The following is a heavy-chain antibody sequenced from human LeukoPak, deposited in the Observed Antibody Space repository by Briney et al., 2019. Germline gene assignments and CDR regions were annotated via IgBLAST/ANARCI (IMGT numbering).Heavy chain of an antibody. CDR3: ARELAASSWYGMDV. CDR1: GYTFTSYG. J-gene: IGHJ6*02. Sequence: ASVKVSCMASGYTFTSYGISWVRQAPGQGLEWMGWISAYNGNTNYAQKLQGRVTMTTDTSTSTAYMELRSLRSDAAAVYYCARELAASSWYGMDVWGQGTTVTVSS. CDR2: ISAYNGNT. V-gene: IGHV1-18*01. D-gene: IGHD2-15*01.